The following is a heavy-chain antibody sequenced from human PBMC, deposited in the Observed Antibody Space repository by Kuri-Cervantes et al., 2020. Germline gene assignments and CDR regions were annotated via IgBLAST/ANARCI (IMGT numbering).Heavy chain of an antibody. D-gene: IGHD4-17*01. V-gene: IGHV4-30-4*01. J-gene: IGHJ6*03. CDR1: GGSISSGDYY. CDR3: AKTTENYYMDV. CDR2: IYYSGST. Sequence: SETLSLTCTVSGGSISSGDYYWSWIRQPPGKGLEWIGYIYYSGSTYYNPSLKSRVTISVDTSKNQFSLQLNSVTPEDTAVYFCAKTTENYYMDVWGKGTTVTVSS.